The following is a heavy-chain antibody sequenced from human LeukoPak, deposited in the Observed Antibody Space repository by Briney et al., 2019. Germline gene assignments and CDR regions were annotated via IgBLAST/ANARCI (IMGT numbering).Heavy chain of an antibody. D-gene: IGHD6-13*01. CDR2: IFSSGAP. CDR3: ARRVFGAAATGFGWFDP. Sequence: SETLSLTCTVSGGSISSYYWSWIRQPPGKGLEYIGYIFSSGAPNYNPSLKSRVTISLDTSKTLFSLKLRPVTAADTAVYYCARRVFGAAATGFGWFDPWGQGTLVTVSS. J-gene: IGHJ5*02. V-gene: IGHV4-4*09. CDR1: GGSISSYY.